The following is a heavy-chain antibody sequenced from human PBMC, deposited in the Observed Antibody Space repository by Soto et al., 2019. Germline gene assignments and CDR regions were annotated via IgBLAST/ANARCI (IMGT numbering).Heavy chain of an antibody. CDR3: ARGLVGATTAFDG. D-gene: IGHD1-26*01. CDR2: IYSPGST. J-gene: IGHJ4*02. Sequence: GGSLRLSCAASGFTVSSSYMSWVRQAPGKGLEWVSTIYSPGSTYYADSVKGRFTISRDNSKNTLYLQMNSLRAEDTAVYYCARGLVGATTAFDGWGQGTLVTVAS. V-gene: IGHV3-53*01. CDR1: GFTVSSSY.